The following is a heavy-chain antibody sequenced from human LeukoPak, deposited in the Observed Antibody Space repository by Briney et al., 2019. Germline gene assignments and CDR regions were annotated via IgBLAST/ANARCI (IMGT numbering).Heavy chain of an antibody. CDR1: GDSISSSNYY. CDR3: ARQVAIVEPTDPNWFDS. CDR2: IFYSGST. D-gene: IGHD1-26*01. V-gene: IGHV4-39*07. Sequence: SETLPLTCNVYGDSISSSNYYWGWIRQTPGKGLEWIGSIFYSGSTYYTPSLKSRVTMALDMSKNHFSLRLTSVTAADTAVYYCARQVAIVEPTDPNWFDSWGQGTLVTVSS. J-gene: IGHJ5*01.